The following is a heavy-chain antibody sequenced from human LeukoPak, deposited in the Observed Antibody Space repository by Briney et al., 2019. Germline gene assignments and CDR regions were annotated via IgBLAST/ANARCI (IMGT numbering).Heavy chain of an antibody. Sequence: ASVKVSCKASGYTFTSYYMHWVRQAPGRGLEWVGIINPSGGSTSYAQKFQGRVTMTRDTSTSTVYMELSSLRSEDTAVYYCARDRVTVTYYYYYYGMDVWGQGTTVTVSS. CDR3: ARDRVTVTYYYYYYGMDV. J-gene: IGHJ6*02. V-gene: IGHV1-46*01. CDR1: GYTFTSYY. D-gene: IGHD4-17*01. CDR2: INPSGGST.